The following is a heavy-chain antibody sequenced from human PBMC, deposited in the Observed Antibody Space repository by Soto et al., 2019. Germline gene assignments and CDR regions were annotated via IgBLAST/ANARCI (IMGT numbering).Heavy chain of an antibody. CDR2: IDPSDSYT. V-gene: IGHV5-10-1*01. CDR3: ARHERFLEWLPTPARYGMDV. CDR1: GYSFTSYW. Sequence: PGESLKISCKGSGYSFTSYWISWVRKMPGKGLEWMGRIDPSDSYTNYSPSFQGHVTISADKSISTAYLQWSSLKASDTAMYYCARHERFLEWLPTPARYGMDVWGQGTTVTVSS. J-gene: IGHJ6*02. D-gene: IGHD3-3*01.